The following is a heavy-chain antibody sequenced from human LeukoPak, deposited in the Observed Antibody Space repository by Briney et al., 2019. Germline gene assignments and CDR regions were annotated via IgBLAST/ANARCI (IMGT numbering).Heavy chain of an antibody. D-gene: IGHD4-17*01. CDR3: ARAADYGAFGSSYWYFDL. Sequence: GGSLRLSCAASGFTFSDYYMNYIRQAPGKGLEWVSSISSSGGIIYYADSVKGRFTVSRDNAKNSLFLQMNSLRADDTAVYYCARAADYGAFGSSYWYFDLWGRGTLVTVSS. V-gene: IGHV3-11*01. CDR1: GFTFSDYY. CDR2: ISSSGGII. J-gene: IGHJ2*01.